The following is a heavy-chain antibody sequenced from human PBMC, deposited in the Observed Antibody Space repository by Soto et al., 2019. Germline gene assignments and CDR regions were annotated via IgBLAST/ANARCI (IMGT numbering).Heavy chain of an antibody. J-gene: IGHJ4*02. Sequence: QVQLVQSGSESMQPGASVKVSCKGSGYNFNSHSINWLRQAPGQGLEWMGWINPNTGHPTYEQGFTGRFVFSVDTSVSTVYLQIFSLKADDSAVYYCARDRASGSFDYWGQGTLVTGSS. CDR3: ARDRASGSFDY. D-gene: IGHD1-26*01. CDR2: INPNTGHP. CDR1: GYNFNSHS. V-gene: IGHV7-4-1*01.